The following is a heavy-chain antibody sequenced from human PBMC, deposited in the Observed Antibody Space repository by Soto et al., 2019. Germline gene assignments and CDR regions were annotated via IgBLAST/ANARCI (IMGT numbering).Heavy chain of an antibody. Sequence: EVQLLESGGGLVQPGGPLRLSCAASGFTFGSYAMNWLRQAPGRGLECVSFISGSGRTTYYADSVKGRFTVSRDNSKNTLYLQMYSLRAEDTALYYCAKFRGPSYSYYSMDVWGKGTTVTVSS. V-gene: IGHV3-23*01. CDR3: AKFRGPSYSYYSMDV. J-gene: IGHJ6*03. CDR1: GFTFGSYA. D-gene: IGHD3-16*01. CDR2: ISGSGRTT.